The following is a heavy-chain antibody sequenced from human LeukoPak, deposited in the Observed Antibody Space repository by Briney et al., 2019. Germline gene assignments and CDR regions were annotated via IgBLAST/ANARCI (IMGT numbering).Heavy chain of an antibody. CDR1: GVTFSGYY. J-gene: IGHJ4*02. CDR3: ARGDYGDYDY. Sequence: SETLSFTCAVYGVTFSGYYWGWIRQPPGMGLEWIGEINHSGSTNYNPSLKSRVTISVDTSKNQFSLKLSSVTAADTAVYYCARGDYGDYDYWGQGTLVTVSS. CDR2: INHSGST. V-gene: IGHV4-34*01. D-gene: IGHD4-17*01.